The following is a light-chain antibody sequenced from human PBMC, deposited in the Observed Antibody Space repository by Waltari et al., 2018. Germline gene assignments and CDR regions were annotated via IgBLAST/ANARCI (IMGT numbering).Light chain of an antibody. J-gene: IGLJ2*01. CDR1: SPNIGAGYD. CDR3: QSSDSSLRAV. V-gene: IGLV1-40*01. Sequence: QSVLTQPPSVSGAPGQRISISCTGTSPNIGAGYDVHWYQQLPGAAPKLLIYGTTNRPSGVPDRFSGSKSGSSASLAITGLRPEDEADYYCQSSDSSLRAVFGGGTKVTVL. CDR2: GTT.